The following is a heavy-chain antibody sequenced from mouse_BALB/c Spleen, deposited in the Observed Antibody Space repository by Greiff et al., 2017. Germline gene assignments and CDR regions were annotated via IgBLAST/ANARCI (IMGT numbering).Heavy chain of an antibody. CDR3: ARHPYGAMDY. CDR1: GFAFSSYD. V-gene: IGHV5-12-1*01. J-gene: IGHJ4*01. D-gene: IGHD1-1*02. Sequence: EVKLVESGGGLVKPGGSLKLSCAASGFAFSSYDMSWVRQTPEKRLEWVAYISSGGGSTYYPDTVKGRFTISRDNAKNTLYLQMSSLKSEDTAMYYCARHPYGAMDYWGQGTSVTVSS. CDR2: ISSGGGST.